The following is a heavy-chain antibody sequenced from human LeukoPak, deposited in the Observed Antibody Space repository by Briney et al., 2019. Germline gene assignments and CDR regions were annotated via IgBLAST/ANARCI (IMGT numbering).Heavy chain of an antibody. CDR3: VGQLSRDFFDY. Sequence: GGSLRLSCAASGFTFSSYGMSWVRQAPGKGLEWVSTISRSGGNTYYADSVKGRVTISRDTSKSTLYLQMNSLRAEDTAVYYCVGQLSRDFFDYWGQGTLVTVSS. D-gene: IGHD6-6*01. CDR2: ISRSGGNT. J-gene: IGHJ4*02. CDR1: GFTFSSYG. V-gene: IGHV3-23*01.